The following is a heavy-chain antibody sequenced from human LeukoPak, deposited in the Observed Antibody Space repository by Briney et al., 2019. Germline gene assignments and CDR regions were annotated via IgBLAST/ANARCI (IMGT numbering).Heavy chain of an antibody. CDR1: GYTFTRYG. D-gene: IGHD6-13*01. J-gene: IGHJ5*02. CDR2: ISAHDGNT. CDR3: ARDKVIASAGTPNWFDP. V-gene: IGHV1-18*01. Sequence: GASVKVSCKASGYTFTRYGISWVRQAPGQGLEWLGWISAHDGNTNYEQKFQGRVTMTTDTSTSTAYMELRSLRSDDTAVYYCARDKVIASAGTPNWFDPWGQGTLVTVSS.